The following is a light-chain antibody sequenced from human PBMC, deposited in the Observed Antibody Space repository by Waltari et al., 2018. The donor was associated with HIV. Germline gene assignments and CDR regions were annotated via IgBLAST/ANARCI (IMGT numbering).Light chain of an antibody. CDR3: LQYNSYSWT. J-gene: IGKJ1*01. CDR2: KAS. CDR1: QNINIW. V-gene: IGKV1-5*03. Sequence: DIQMTQSPSTLSASVGDRVTITCRASQNINIWLAWYQRKPGKAPKLLIYKASTLESWVPSKFSGSGSGTEFTLTISSLQPDDFATYYCLQYNSYSWTFGQGTKVEIK.